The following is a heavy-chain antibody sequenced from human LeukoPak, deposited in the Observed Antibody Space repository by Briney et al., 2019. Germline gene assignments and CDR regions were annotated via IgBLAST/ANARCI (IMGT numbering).Heavy chain of an antibody. CDR2: ISADGGST. V-gene: IGHV3-43*02. Sequence: TSETLSLTCTVSGGSISTYYWSWIRQPPGKGLEWVSLISADGGSTFSADSVKGRFSISRDNSKNSLYLQMNSLRSEDTAMYYCAKESGKFDYWGQGTLVAVSS. CDR1: GGSISTYY. J-gene: IGHJ4*02. CDR3: AKESGKFDY.